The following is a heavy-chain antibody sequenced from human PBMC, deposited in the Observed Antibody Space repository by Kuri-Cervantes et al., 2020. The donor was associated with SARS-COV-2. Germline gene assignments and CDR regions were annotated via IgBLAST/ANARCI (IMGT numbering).Heavy chain of an antibody. CDR2: ISSSSGYI. CDR3: ARGGYCTTGVCYTPPYYYYGMDV. D-gene: IGHD2-8*01. CDR1: GFPFSSFS. J-gene: IGHJ6*02. Sequence: GGLLRPSCEAPGFPFSSFSMNWVGQAQGKGLEWVSSISSSSGYIYYAYPVKGRFTISRDNAKNSLYLQMNSLRAEDTAVYYLARGGYCTTGVCYTPPYYYYGMDVWGQGTTVIVSS. V-gene: IGHV3-21*01.